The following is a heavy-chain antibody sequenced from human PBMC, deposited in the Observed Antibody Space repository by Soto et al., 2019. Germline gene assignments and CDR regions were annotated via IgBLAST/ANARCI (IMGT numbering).Heavy chain of an antibody. J-gene: IGHJ4*02. Sequence: GASVKVSCKASGGTFSSYAISWVRQAPGQGLEWMGGIIPIFGTANYAQKFQGRVTITADESTSTAYMELSSLRSEDTAVYYCATKVYCSGGSCYSAYFDYWGQGTLVTVSS. V-gene: IGHV1-69*13. CDR1: GGTFSSYA. CDR2: IIPIFGTA. CDR3: ATKVYCSGGSCYSAYFDY. D-gene: IGHD2-15*01.